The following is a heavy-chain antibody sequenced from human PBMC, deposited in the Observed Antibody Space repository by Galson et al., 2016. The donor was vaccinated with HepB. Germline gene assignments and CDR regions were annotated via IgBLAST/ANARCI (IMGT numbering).Heavy chain of an antibody. D-gene: IGHD3-10*01. V-gene: IGHV3-13*01. CDR3: ARGERITMVRGGTIDYYHSGMDV. CDR2: IGTAGDT. CDR1: GFTFSSYD. Sequence: SLRLSCAASGFTFSSYDMHWVRQATGKGLEWVSAIGTAGDTYYPGSVKGRFTISRENAKNSLYLQMNSLRAGDTAVYYCARGERITMVRGGTIDYYHSGMDVWGQVTTVTVSS. J-gene: IGHJ6*02.